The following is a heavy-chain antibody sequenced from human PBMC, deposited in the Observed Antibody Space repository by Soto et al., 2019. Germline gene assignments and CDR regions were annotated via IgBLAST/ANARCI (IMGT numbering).Heavy chain of an antibody. J-gene: IGHJ3*02. V-gene: IGHV4-31*03. CDR3: AREISTVPQGAFDI. Sequence: QVQLQESGPGLVKPSQTLSLTCTVSGGSISSGGYYWSWIRQHPGKGLEWIGYIYYSGSNYYNPSLKSRVTISVDTSKNHFSLKLSSVTAADTAVYYCAREISTVPQGAFDIWGQGTMVTVSS. CDR2: IYYSGSN. CDR1: GGSISSGGYY. D-gene: IGHD4-17*01.